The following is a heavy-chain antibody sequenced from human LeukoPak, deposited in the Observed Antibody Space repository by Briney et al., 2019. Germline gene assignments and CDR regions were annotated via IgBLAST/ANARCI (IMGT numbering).Heavy chain of an antibody. CDR2: ISDSGSP. D-gene: IGHD3-9*01. V-gene: IGHV4-59*01. Sequence: PSQTLSLTCTVSGGSISSYYWSWIRQPPGKGLDWMGYISDSGSPNYNPSLKSRVTISVDTSKSQFSLKLNSVIAADTAVYYCARGGYDILTGYRPYYYYYYMDVWGKGTTVTISS. CDR1: GGSISSYY. J-gene: IGHJ6*03. CDR3: ARGGYDILTGYRPYYYYYYMDV.